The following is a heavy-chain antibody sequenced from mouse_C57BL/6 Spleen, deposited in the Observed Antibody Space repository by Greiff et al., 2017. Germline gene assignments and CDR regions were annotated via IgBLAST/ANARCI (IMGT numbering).Heavy chain of an antibody. CDR1: GYTLTSYW. V-gene: IGHV1-64*01. CDR2: IHPNSGST. D-gene: IGHD2-3*01. Sequence: QVQLQQPGAELVKPGASVKLSCKASGYTLTSYWMHWVKQRPGQGLEWIGMIHPNSGSTNYNEKFKSKATLTVDKSSSTAYMQLSSLTSEDSAVYYCARGGDGYSYAMDYWGQGTSVTVSS. CDR3: ARGGDGYSYAMDY. J-gene: IGHJ4*01.